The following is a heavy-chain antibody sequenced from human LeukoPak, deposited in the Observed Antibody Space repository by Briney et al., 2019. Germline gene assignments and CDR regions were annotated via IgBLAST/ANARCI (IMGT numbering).Heavy chain of an antibody. CDR2: ISSSSNYM. CDR3: ARGSGPFDY. Sequence: GGSLRLSCAASGFTFSSYSMNWVRQAPGKGLEWVSSISSSSNYMYHADSVKGRFTISRDNAKNSLDLQMNSLRAEDTAVYYCARGSGPFDYWGQGTLVTVSS. V-gene: IGHV3-21*06. J-gene: IGHJ4*02. CDR1: GFTFSSYS.